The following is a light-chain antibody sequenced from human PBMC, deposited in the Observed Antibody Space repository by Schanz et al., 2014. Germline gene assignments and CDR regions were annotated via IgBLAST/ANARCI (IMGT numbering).Light chain of an antibody. CDR3: QQYGSSPMYS. CDR1: QSVSNN. V-gene: IGKV3-20*01. CDR2: GAS. Sequence: EIVLTQSPGTLSLSPGERATLSCRGSQSVSNNLAWYQQKPGQAPRLLIYGASSKATGIPDRFSGSGSGTDFTLTISRLEPEDCAVYYCQQYGSSPMYSFGQGTKLEIK. J-gene: IGKJ2*01.